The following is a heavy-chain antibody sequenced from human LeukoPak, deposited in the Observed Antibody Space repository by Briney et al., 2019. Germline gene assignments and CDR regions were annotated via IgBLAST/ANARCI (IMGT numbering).Heavy chain of an antibody. J-gene: IGHJ5*02. CDR2: ISGSGGST. CDR3: ARDGDCGGDCARFDP. Sequence: GGSLRLSCAASGFTFSSYAMSWVRQAPGKGLEWVSAISGSGGSTYYADSAKGRFTISRDNSKNTVYLQMNSLTTEDTAMYYCARDGDCGGDCARFDPWGQGTLVTVSS. CDR1: GFTFSSYA. V-gene: IGHV3-23*01. D-gene: IGHD2-21*02.